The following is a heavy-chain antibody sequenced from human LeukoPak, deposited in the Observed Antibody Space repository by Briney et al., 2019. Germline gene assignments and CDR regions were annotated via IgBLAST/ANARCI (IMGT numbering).Heavy chain of an antibody. Sequence: ASVKVSCKASGYTFTGYYMHWVRQAPGQGLEWMGWINPNSGGTNYAQKFQGRVTMTRDTSISTAYMELSRLRSDDTAVYYCARQAGGTYYFDCWGQGTLVTVSS. CDR1: GYTFTGYY. CDR3: ARQAGGTYYFDC. D-gene: IGHD2-8*02. V-gene: IGHV1-2*02. J-gene: IGHJ4*02. CDR2: INPNSGGT.